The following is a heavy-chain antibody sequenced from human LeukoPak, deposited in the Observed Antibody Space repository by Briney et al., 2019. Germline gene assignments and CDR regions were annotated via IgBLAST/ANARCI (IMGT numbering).Heavy chain of an antibody. D-gene: IGHD1-26*01. CDR1: GYSISSGYY. CDR2: IYHSGST. J-gene: IGHJ4*02. V-gene: IGHV4-38-2*02. CDR3: ARGGVGATEDY. Sequence: SETLSLTCTVSGYSISSGYYWGWIRPPPGKGLEWIGSIYHSGSTYYNPSLKSRVTISVDTSKNQFSLKLSSVTAADTAVYYCARGGVGATEDYWGQGTLVTVSS.